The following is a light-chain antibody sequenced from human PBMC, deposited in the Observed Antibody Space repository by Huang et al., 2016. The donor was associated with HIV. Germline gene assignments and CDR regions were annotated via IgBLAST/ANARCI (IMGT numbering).Light chain of an antibody. CDR1: QTITTY. CDR2: AAS. V-gene: IGKV1-39*01. J-gene: IGKJ4*01. Sequence: DIQMTQSPSSLSASVGDRVIMTCRASQTITTYLNWYQQRPGKAPKLLIYAASSFQSGVPSRFSGSGSGTDFTLTISSLQPEDFATYYCQQSYSSRLSFGGGTKVAIK. CDR3: QQSYSSRLS.